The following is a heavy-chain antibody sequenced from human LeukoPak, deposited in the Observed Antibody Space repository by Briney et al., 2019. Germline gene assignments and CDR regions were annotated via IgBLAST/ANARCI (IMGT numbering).Heavy chain of an antibody. CDR3: ARDGGRNFDH. CDR2: IKEDGSAK. CDR1: GFTFSSYS. J-gene: IGHJ4*02. Sequence: GGSLRLSCAASGFTFSSYSMNWVRQAPGKGLEWVANIKEDGSAKYYVDSVQGRFTISRDNAKNSLFLQMDSLRAEDTAVYYCARDGGRNFDHWGQGTLVTVSS. V-gene: IGHV3-7*01.